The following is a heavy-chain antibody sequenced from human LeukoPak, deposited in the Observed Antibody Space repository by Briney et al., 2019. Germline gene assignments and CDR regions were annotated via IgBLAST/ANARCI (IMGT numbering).Heavy chain of an antibody. CDR2: INTDGSST. J-gene: IGHJ4*02. D-gene: IGHD4-11*01. V-gene: IGHV3-74*01. CDR3: ARILYYRVGTSTVTFASEIDC. Sequence: PGGSLRLSCAASGFTFSSYWMHWVRQAPGKGLVWVSRINTDGSSTTYADSVKGRFTISRDNAKNTLYLQMNSLRAEDTAVYYCARILYYRVGTSTVTFASEIDCWGQGTLVTVSS. CDR1: GFTFSSYW.